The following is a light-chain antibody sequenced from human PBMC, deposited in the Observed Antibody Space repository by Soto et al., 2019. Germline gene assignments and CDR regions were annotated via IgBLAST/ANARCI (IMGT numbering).Light chain of an antibody. CDR2: AVS. Sequence: QSALTQPASVSGSPGQSITISCTGTSSDVGGYNFVSWYQQHPGKAPKVMIYAVSNRPSGVSYRFSGSKSGNTASLTISGPKAEEGVVFSCTYFKSGSPLVVLGGGPKLPAL. V-gene: IGLV2-14*03. J-gene: IGLJ2*01. CDR1: SSDVGGYNF. CDR3: TYFKSGSPLVV.